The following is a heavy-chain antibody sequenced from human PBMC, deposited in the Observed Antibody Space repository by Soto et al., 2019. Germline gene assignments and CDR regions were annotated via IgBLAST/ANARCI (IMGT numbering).Heavy chain of an antibody. CDR1: GYSFTSYG. CDR3: ARHEYQRLDV. J-gene: IGHJ6*02. CDR2: IDPSDSYT. D-gene: IGHD2-2*01. Sequence: RGASLKISCKGSGYSFTSYGISWVRQMPGKGLEWMGRIDPSDSYTNYSPSFQGHVTISAAKSIRTAYLQWSSLKASDTARYYCARHEYQRLDVWGQGTTVTVSS. V-gene: IGHV5-10-1*01.